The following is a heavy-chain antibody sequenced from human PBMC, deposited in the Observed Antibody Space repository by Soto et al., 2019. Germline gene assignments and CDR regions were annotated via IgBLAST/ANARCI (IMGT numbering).Heavy chain of an antibody. Sequence: ASVKVSCKASGYTFRSYAMHWVRQAPGQRLEWMGWINAGIGDTEYSEKFQGRVTITRDTSASTAYMELSSLRSEDTAVYYCASGDYDFWSGPGGGMDVWGQGTTVTVSS. CDR1: GYTFRSYA. CDR3: ASGDYDFWSGPGGGMDV. V-gene: IGHV1-3*01. J-gene: IGHJ6*02. CDR2: INAGIGDT. D-gene: IGHD3-3*01.